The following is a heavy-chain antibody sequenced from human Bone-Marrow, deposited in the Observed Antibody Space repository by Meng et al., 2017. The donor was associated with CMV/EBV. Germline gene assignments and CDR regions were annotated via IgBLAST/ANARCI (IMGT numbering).Heavy chain of an antibody. J-gene: IGHJ4*02. D-gene: IGHD3-22*01. CDR1: GYTFTSYG. CDR3: ARDGDGDDYYDSSGYGMGD. Sequence: ASVKVSCKASGYTFTSYGISWVRQAPGQGLEWMGWISAYNGNTNYAQKFQGRVTMTTDTSTSTASMELRSLRFDDTAVYYCARDGDGDDYYDSSGYGMGDWGQGTLVTVSS. V-gene: IGHV1-18*01. CDR2: ISAYNGNT.